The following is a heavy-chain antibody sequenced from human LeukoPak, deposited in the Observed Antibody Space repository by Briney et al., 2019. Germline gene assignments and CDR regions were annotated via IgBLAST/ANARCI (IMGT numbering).Heavy chain of an antibody. V-gene: IGHV4-31*03. J-gene: IGHJ3*02. Sequence: PSETLSLTCTVSGGSISSGGYYWSWIRQHPGKGLEWIEYIYYSGSTYYNPSLKSRVTISVDTSKNQFSLKLSSVTAADTAVYYCAREGIAAASDAFDIWGQGTMVTVSS. CDR1: GGSISSGGYY. CDR3: AREGIAAASDAFDI. CDR2: IYYSGST. D-gene: IGHD6-13*01.